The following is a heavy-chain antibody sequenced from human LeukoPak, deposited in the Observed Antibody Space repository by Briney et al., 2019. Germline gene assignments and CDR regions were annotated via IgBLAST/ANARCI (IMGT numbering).Heavy chain of an antibody. J-gene: IGHJ6*03. CDR2: INPSGGST. CDR3: AKGRSDFFAYYYYLDV. CDR1: GYTLTSNY. D-gene: IGHD2-21*02. V-gene: IGHV1-46*03. Sequence: ASVKVSCKASGYTLTSNYIHWVRQAPGQGLERMGLINPSGGSTTYAQKFQGRVTMTRDTSTSTVYMELTSLRSEDTAVYYCAKGRSDFFAYYYYLDVWGKGTTVTVSS.